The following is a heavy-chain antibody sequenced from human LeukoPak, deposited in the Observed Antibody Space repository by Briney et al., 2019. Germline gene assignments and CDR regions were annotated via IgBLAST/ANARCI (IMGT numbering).Heavy chain of an antibody. V-gene: IGHV3-48*03. CDR2: ISSSGSTI. J-gene: IGHJ4*02. D-gene: IGHD4-17*01. CDR1: GFTFSSYE. Sequence: PGGSLRLSCAASGFTFSSYEMNWVRQAPGKGLEWVSYISSSGSTIYYADSVEGRFTISRDNAKNSLYLQMNSLRAEDTAVYYCARDRRDHDYGDYGSGSRFDYWGQGTLVTVSS. CDR3: ARDRRDHDYGDYGSGSRFDY.